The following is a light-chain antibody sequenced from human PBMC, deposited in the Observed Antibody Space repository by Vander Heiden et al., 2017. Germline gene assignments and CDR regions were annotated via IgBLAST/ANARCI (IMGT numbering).Light chain of an antibody. Sequence: DIQMTQSPSSLSASVGDRVTITCRASQSIGSFLNWYQQTPGKAPKLLIYSASSLQSVVPSRFSGSGSGTDFTLTISILQPEDFATYYCQQSYGALWTFGQGTKVEIK. V-gene: IGKV1-39*01. CDR2: SAS. CDR3: QQSYGALWT. J-gene: IGKJ1*01. CDR1: QSIGSF.